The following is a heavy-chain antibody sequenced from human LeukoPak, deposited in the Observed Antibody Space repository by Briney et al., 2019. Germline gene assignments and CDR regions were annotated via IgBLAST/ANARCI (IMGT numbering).Heavy chain of an antibody. CDR1: GGSISSSSYY. CDR2: IYYSGST. CDR3: ARNGYDSAFDY. Sequence: PSETLSLTCTVSGGSISSSSYYWGWIRQPPGKGLEWIGSIYYSGSTYYNPSLKSRVTISVDTSKNQFSLKLSSVTAADTAVYYCARNGYDSAFDYWGQGTLVTVSS. D-gene: IGHD5-12*01. V-gene: IGHV4-39*07. J-gene: IGHJ4*02.